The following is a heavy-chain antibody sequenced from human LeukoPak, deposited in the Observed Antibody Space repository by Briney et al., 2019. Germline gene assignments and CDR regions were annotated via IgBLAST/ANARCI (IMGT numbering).Heavy chain of an antibody. CDR3: AREYSGSWYVGNYMDV. CDR1: GFTFSDYY. CDR2: ISSSGSTI. J-gene: IGHJ6*03. D-gene: IGHD6-13*01. V-gene: IGHV3-11*04. Sequence: GGSLRLSCAASGFTFSDYYMSWIRQAPGKGREWVSYISSSGSTIYYADSVKGRFTISRDNAKNSVYLQMNSLRAEDTAVYYCAREYSGSWYVGNYMDVWGKGTTVTVSS.